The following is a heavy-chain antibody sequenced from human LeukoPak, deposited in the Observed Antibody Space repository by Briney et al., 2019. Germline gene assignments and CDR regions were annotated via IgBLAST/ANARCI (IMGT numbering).Heavy chain of an antibody. D-gene: IGHD6-19*01. CDR2: IRSDGSST. Sequence: GGSLRLSCVASGFSFSDYIMHWVRQAPGKGLEYVSAIRSDGSSTVYPNSVKGRFTISRDNSKSTLYLQLGSLRAEDTAVYYCTRRYGDHSGWAGYHDSWRQGTLVTVSS. V-gene: IGHV3-64*01. CDR3: TRRYGDHSGWAGYHDS. J-gene: IGHJ4*02. CDR1: GFSFSDYI.